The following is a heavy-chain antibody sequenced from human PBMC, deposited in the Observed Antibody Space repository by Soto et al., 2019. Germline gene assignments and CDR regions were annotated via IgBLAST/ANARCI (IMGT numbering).Heavy chain of an antibody. V-gene: IGHV3-21*02. J-gene: IGHJ4*02. CDR3: ARSLAPDY. Sequence: EVQLVESGGGLVKPGGSLRLSCAASGFTFSSYKMNWVRQAPGKGLEWVPSISSSSNHIYYTDSVKGRFTISRDNARNSLYLQMNSLRAEDTAVYYCARSLAPDYWGQGTLVTVSS. CDR2: ISSSSNHI. CDR1: GFTFSSYK.